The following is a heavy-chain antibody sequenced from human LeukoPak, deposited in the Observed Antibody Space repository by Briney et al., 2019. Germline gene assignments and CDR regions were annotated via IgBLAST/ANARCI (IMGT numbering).Heavy chain of an antibody. J-gene: IGHJ4*02. D-gene: IGHD5-18*01. Sequence: TSVKVSCKVSGYTLTELSMHWVRQAPGKGLEWMGGFDPEDGETIYAQKFQGRVTMTEDTSTDTAYMELSSLRSEDTAVYYCATILTGYSYGYYFDYWGQGTLVTVSS. CDR3: ATILTGYSYGYYFDY. CDR2: FDPEDGET. CDR1: GYTLTELS. V-gene: IGHV1-24*01.